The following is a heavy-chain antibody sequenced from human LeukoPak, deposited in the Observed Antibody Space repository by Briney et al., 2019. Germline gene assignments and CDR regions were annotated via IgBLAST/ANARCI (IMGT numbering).Heavy chain of an antibody. CDR3: AKEFDDIVVVVAASDYFDY. D-gene: IGHD2-15*01. CDR1: GFTFSSYA. Sequence: GGSLRLSCAASGFTFSSYAMSWGRQAPGKGLEGVSAISCSGGSTYYADSVKGRFTISRDNSKHTLCLQMNSLRAEDTAVYYCAKEFDDIVVVVAASDYFDYWGQGTLVTVSS. J-gene: IGHJ4*02. CDR2: ISCSGGST. V-gene: IGHV3-23*01.